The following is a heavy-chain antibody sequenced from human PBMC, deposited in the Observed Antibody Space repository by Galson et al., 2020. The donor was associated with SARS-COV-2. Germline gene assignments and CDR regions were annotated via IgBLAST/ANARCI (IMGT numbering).Heavy chain of an antibody. CDR2: IYYSGST. J-gene: IGHJ4*02. V-gene: IGHV4-59*01. CDR1: GVSISSYY. CDR3: ARESYDSRGYYLAYFDY. Sequence: SETLSLTCTVSGVSISSYYWSWIRQHPGKGLEWIGSIYYSGSTNYNPSLKSRVTISVDTSKNQFSLKLSSVTAADTAVYCCARESYDSRGYYLAYFDYWGQGTLVTVSS. D-gene: IGHD3-22*01.